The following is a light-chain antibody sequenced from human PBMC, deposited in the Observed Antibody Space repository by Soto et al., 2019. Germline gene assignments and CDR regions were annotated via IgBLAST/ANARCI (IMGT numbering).Light chain of an antibody. J-gene: IGKJ1*01. Sequence: ENVLTQSPGTLSLSPGERATLSCRTSQSVANNYLAWYKQKPGQPPRLLIYDASNRATGIPDRFSGSGSGKDFTLTINRLDPDDFAVFYCQQYATSPLTFGQGTKVDIK. CDR1: QSVANNY. CDR2: DAS. CDR3: QQYATSPLT. V-gene: IGKV3-20*01.